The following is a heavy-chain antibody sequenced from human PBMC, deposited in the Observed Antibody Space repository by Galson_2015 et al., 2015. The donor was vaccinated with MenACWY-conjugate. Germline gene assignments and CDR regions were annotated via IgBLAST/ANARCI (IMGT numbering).Heavy chain of an antibody. Sequence: SLRLSCAASGFTFSGYSMHWVRQAPGKGLEWVAVISYDGSNTYYADSVKGRFTISRDNSKNTLYLQMNSLRAEDTAVYYCAKDKECGLFRVSKAADYWGQGTLVTVSS. V-gene: IGHV3-30*18. CDR3: AKDKECGLFRVSKAADY. J-gene: IGHJ4*02. CDR2: ISYDGSNT. D-gene: IGHD3-3*01. CDR1: GFTFSGYS.